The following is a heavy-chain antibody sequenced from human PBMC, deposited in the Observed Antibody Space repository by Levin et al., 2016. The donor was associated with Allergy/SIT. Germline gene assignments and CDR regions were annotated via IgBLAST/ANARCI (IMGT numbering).Heavy chain of an antibody. CDR2: IKSKTDGGTT. V-gene: IGHV3-15*01. J-gene: IGHJ6*02. Sequence: GESLKISCAASGFTFSNAWMSWVRQAPGKGLEWVGRIKSKTDGGTTDYAAPVKGRFTISRDDSKNTLYLQMNSLKTEDTAVYYCTTDTTTGTTTRHDYYYGMDVWGQGTTVTVSS. D-gene: IGHD1-7*01. CDR1: GFTFSNAW. CDR3: TTDTTTGTTTRHDYYYGMDV.